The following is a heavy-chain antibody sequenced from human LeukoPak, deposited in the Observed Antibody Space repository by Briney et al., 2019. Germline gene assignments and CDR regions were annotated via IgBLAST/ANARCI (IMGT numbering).Heavy chain of an antibody. CDR1: GGSFSGYY. D-gene: IGHD6-13*01. CDR2: INHSGST. J-gene: IGHJ4*02. V-gene: IGHV4-34*01. Sequence: SETLSLTCAVYGGSFSGYYWGWIRQPPGKGLEWIGEINHSGSTNYNPSLKSRVTISVDTSKNQFSLKLSSVTAADTAVYYCARSLGYGIAAAETRNHWGQGTLVTVSS. CDR3: ARSLGYGIAAAETRNH.